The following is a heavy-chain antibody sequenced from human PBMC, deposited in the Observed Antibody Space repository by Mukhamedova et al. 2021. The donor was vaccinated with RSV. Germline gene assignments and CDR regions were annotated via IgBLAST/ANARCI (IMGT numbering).Heavy chain of an antibody. Sequence: VSSNYMSWVRQAPGKGLEWVAVIYAAGNTFYADSVKGRFTVSRDSSKDTLYLQMSSLRAEDTAVYYCASRSGSYLDQSFDYCGQG. V-gene: IGHV3-53*01. CDR3: ASRSGSYLDQSFDY. CDR2: IYAAGNT. D-gene: IGHD1-26*01. J-gene: IGHJ4*02. CDR1: VSSNY.